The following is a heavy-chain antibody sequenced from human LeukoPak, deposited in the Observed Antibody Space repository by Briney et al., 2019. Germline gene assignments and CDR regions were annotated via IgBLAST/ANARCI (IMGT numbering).Heavy chain of an antibody. CDR1: GYSISSGYY. V-gene: IGHV4-38-2*01. D-gene: IGHD1-26*01. CDR2: IYHSGNP. CDR3: ARQDSGSYGVLDY. Sequence: SETLSLTCAVSGYSISSGYYWGWIRQPPGKGLEWIGGIYHSGNPYYNPSLKSRVTISVDTSKNQFSLRLRSVTAADTAVYYCARQDSGSYGVLDYWGQGTLVTVSS. J-gene: IGHJ4*02.